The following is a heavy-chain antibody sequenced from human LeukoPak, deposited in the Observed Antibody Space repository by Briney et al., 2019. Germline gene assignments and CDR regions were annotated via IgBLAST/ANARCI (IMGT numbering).Heavy chain of an antibody. V-gene: IGHV1-2*02. Sequence: ASVKVSCKASGYSFTGYYMHWVRQAPGQGLERMRWINPNSGGTNYAQKFQGRVTMTRDTSISTAYMELSRLRSDDTAVYYCARTDSSSSYFDYWGQGTLVTVSS. D-gene: IGHD6-6*01. CDR1: GYSFTGYY. CDR2: INPNSGGT. CDR3: ARTDSSSSYFDY. J-gene: IGHJ4*02.